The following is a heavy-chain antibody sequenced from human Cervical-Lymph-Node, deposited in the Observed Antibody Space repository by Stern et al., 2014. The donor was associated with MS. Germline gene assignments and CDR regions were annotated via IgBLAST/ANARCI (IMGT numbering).Heavy chain of an antibody. CDR3: ARVRFYGSGIYYALGDGMDA. Sequence: VQLVESGAEVKKPGASVKVSCKASGYTFTNYNIDWVRQATGQGLEWMGWMNPNSGNKGYAQRFQGRVTMTRDTSTSTAYMELSSLKAEDTAVYYCARVRFYGSGIYYALGDGMDAWGQGTTVTVSS. V-gene: IGHV1-8*01. CDR1: GYTFTNYN. D-gene: IGHD3-10*01. CDR2: MNPNSGNK. J-gene: IGHJ6*02.